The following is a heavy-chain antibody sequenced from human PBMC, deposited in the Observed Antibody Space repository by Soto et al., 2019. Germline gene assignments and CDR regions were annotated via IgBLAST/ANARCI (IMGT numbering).Heavy chain of an antibody. D-gene: IGHD2-2*01. CDR2: IIPILGIA. J-gene: IGHJ5*02. CDR1: GGAFSSYT. V-gene: IGHV1-69*04. Sequence: EASVKVSCKASGGAFSSYTLSWVRQAPGQGLEWMGRIIPILGIANYAQKFQGRVTTTADKSTSTAYMELSSLRSEDTAVYYCAREAGDLGYCSSTSCSNWFDPWGQGTLVTVSS. CDR3: AREAGDLGYCSSTSCSNWFDP.